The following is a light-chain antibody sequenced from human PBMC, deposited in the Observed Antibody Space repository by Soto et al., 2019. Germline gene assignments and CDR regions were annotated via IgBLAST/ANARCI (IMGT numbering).Light chain of an antibody. J-gene: IGKJ2*01. Sequence: DIVMTQSPATLSVSPGERATLSCRASQSVSSDLAWYQQKPGQAPRLLIYGASTRATGIPTRFSGSGSGTEFTLTISSLLSEDFAVYYCQQYNDWPPYTFGQGTRLEIK. CDR1: QSVSSD. CDR3: QQYNDWPPYT. V-gene: IGKV3-15*01. CDR2: GAS.